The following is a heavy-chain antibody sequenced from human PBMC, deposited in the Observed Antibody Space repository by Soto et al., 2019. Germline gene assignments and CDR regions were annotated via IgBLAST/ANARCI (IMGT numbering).Heavy chain of an antibody. CDR3: ARDRGSSGWCAGGWFDP. D-gene: IGHD6-19*01. CDR2: ISSSSSNK. V-gene: IGHV3-21*01. CDR1: GFTFSSYS. Sequence: EVQLVESGGGLVKPGGSLRLSCAASGFTFSSYSMNWVRQAPGKGLEWVSCISSSSSNKYYADSVKGRFTISRDNAKNSLSLQMNSLRAEDTAVDYCARDRGSSGWCAGGWFDPWGQGNLVTVSS. J-gene: IGHJ5*02.